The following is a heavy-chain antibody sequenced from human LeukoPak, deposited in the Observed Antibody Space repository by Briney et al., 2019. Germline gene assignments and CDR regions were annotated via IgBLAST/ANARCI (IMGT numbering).Heavy chain of an antibody. V-gene: IGHV4-4*07. CDR3: ARDNGALWSSYLDY. D-gene: IGHD3-3*01. CDR1: GGSISSYY. CDR2: IYTSGSA. Sequence: SETLSLTCTVSGGSISSYYWSWIRQPAGKGLEWIGRIYTSGSANYNPSLKSRVTMSVDTSKNQFSLKLSSVTAADTAVYYCARDNGALWSSYLDYWGQGTLVTVSS. J-gene: IGHJ4*02.